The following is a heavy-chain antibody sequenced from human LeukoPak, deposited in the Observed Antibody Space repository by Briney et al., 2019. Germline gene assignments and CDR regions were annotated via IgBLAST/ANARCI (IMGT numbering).Heavy chain of an antibody. CDR3: ARDRSWYLDY. D-gene: IGHD6-13*01. CDR2: IYYSGST. Sequence: PSETLSLTCTVSGGSISSYYWSWIRQPPGKGLEWIGYIYYSGSTNYNPSLKSRVTISVDTSKNQFSLKLSSVTAADTALYYCARDRSWYLDYWGQGTLVTVSS. CDR1: GGSISSYY. V-gene: IGHV4-59*01. J-gene: IGHJ4*02.